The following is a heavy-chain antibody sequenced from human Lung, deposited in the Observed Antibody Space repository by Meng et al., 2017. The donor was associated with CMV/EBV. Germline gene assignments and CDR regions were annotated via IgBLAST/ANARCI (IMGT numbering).Heavy chain of an antibody. Sequence: ESLKISCAASGFTFSTYWMSWVRQAPGRGLEWVANINQGGSEKYYVASVMGRFTVSRDNAKNSLYLQMNSLRAEDTAIYYCATSSSGFFYNWGRGALVNVAS. CDR1: GFTFSTYW. V-gene: IGHV3-7*01. J-gene: IGHJ4*02. D-gene: IGHD3-22*01. CDR2: INQGGSEK. CDR3: ATSSSGFFYN.